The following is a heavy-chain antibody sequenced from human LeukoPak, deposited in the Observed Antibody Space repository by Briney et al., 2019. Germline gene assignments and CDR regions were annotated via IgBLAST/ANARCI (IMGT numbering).Heavy chain of an antibody. CDR3: AKDGCSGGSCFSHFDY. Sequence: GGPLRLSCVASGFTFTSYAMNWVRRAPGKGLEGVSGFSGSGVRIYYADPVKGRFTIPRDNSKNMVYLQMNSLRDEDTAVYFCAKDGCSGGSCFSHFDYWGQGTLVTVSS. V-gene: IGHV3-23*01. CDR2: FSGSGVRI. J-gene: IGHJ4*02. CDR1: GFTFTSYA. D-gene: IGHD2-15*01.